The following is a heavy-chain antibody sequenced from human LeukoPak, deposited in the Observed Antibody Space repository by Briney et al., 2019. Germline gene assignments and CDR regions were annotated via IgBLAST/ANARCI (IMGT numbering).Heavy chain of an antibody. Sequence: ASVKVSCKASGYTFTGYYMHWVRQAPGQGLEWMGWINPNSGTKYAEKFQGRVTMTRDTSLSIASMELRSLRSDDTAVYYCAKDTGNFSLGDYWGQGTLVTVSS. D-gene: IGHD5-18*01. CDR1: GYTFTGYY. CDR3: AKDTGNFSLGDY. J-gene: IGHJ4*02. V-gene: IGHV1-2*02. CDR2: INPNSGT.